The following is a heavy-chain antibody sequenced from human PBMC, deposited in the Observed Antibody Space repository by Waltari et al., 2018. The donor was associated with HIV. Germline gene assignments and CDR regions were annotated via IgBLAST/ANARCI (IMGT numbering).Heavy chain of an antibody. V-gene: IGHV3-9*01. Sequence: EVQLEESGGALVQPGRSLRLSCAASGFAFSEHAIHWVRQVPGKGLEGVSGISRNSATIGYGDSVKGRFTISRDNAKNSVYLEMNGLTPEDTALYYCARDARGHYYYYTMDVWGQGTTVIVSS. CDR3: ARDARGHYYYYTMDV. J-gene: IGHJ6*02. D-gene: IGHD3-10*01. CDR2: ISRNSATI. CDR1: GFAFSEHA.